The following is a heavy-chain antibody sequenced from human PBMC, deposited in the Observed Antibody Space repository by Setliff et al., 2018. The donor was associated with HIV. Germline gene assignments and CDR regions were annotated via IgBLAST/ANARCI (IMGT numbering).Heavy chain of an antibody. CDR1: GGSFSDYY. CDR3: ARFRGYRYGYRYYYYYMDV. Sequence: ASETLSLTCAVYGGSFSDYYWIWIRQPPGKGLEWIGEINHSGSTNYNPSLKSRVTLSVDTSKNQFSLKLSSVTAADTAVYYCARFRGYRYGYRYYYYYMDVWGKGTTVTVS. D-gene: IGHD5-18*01. J-gene: IGHJ6*03. V-gene: IGHV4-34*01. CDR2: INHSGST.